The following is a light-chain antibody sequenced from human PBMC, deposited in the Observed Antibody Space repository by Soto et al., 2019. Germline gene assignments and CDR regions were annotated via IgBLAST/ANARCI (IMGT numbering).Light chain of an antibody. V-gene: IGLV1-51*01. Sequence: QSVLTQPPSVSAAAGQKVTISCFGSSSNIGGNSVSWYQQLPGTAPKLLIYDDNKRPSGIPDRFSGSKSGTSATLGITGFXTGDEADYYCGSWDSSLSAYVFGTGTKVTVL. CDR1: SSNIGGNS. J-gene: IGLJ1*01. CDR2: DDN. CDR3: GSWDSSLSAYV.